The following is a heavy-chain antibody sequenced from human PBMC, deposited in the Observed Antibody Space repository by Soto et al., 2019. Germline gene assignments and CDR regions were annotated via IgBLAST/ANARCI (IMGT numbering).Heavy chain of an antibody. Sequence: QVQLQQWGAGLLKPSETLSLTCAVYGGSFSGYYWSWIRQPPGKGLEWIGEINHSGSTNYNPSLKSRVTTSVDTSKNQFSLKLSSVTAADTAVYYCARGGVVVVAATPVFDYWGQGTLVTVSS. V-gene: IGHV4-34*01. CDR1: GGSFSGYY. CDR2: INHSGST. D-gene: IGHD2-15*01. J-gene: IGHJ4*02. CDR3: ARGGVVVVAATPVFDY.